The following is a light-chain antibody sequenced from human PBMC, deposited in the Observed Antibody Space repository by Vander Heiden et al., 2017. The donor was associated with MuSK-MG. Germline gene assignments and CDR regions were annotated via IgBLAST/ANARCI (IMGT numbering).Light chain of an antibody. Sequence: AIQLTQSPSSLFASVGDRVTITCRASQSINSALAWYQQKPGKAPKLLQSGVPGTFGVSASGTEFTLTIRRLQPEDFATYYCQHFHTYPLTFGGGTKVEIK. J-gene: IGKJ4*01. CDR1: QSINSA. V-gene: IGKV1-13*02. CDR3: QHFHTYPLT.